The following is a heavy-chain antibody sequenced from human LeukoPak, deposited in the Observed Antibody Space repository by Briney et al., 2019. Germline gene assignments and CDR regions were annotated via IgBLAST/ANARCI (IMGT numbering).Heavy chain of an antibody. CDR1: GGSISSGDYY. D-gene: IGHD2-21*02. Sequence: SETLSLTCTVSGGSISSGDYYWSWIRQPAGKGLEWIGYIYYSGSTYYNPSLKSRVTISVDTSKNQFSLKLSSVTAADTAVYYCARRTAYCGGACYSDGDYWGQGTLVTVSS. CDR3: ARRTAYCGGACYSDGDY. V-gene: IGHV4-30-4*01. CDR2: IYYSGST. J-gene: IGHJ4*02.